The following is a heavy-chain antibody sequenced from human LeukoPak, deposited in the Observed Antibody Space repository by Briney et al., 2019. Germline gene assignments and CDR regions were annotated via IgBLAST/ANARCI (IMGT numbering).Heavy chain of an antibody. CDR1: GHTLTSYG. CDR3: ARRYYYDSSGYTYYYSGMDV. CDR2: ISAYNGNT. J-gene: IGHJ6*02. V-gene: IGHV1-18*01. Sequence: ASVKVSCKASGHTLTSYGISWVRQAPGQGLEWMGWISAYNGNTNYAQKLQGRVTMTTDTSTSTAYMELRSLRSDDTAVYYCARRYYYDSSGYTYYYSGMDVWGQGTTVTVSS. D-gene: IGHD3-22*01.